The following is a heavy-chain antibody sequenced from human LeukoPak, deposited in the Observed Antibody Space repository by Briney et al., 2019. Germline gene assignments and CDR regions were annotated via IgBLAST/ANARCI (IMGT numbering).Heavy chain of an antibody. CDR3: EREKFIRGIAAAGTTNWFDP. CDR1: GGSISSYY. J-gene: IGHJ5*02. D-gene: IGHD6-13*01. V-gene: IGHV4-4*07. Sequence: SETLSLTCTVSGGSISSYYWSWIRQPAGKGLEWIGRIYTSGSTNYNPSLKRRVTMSVDTSKNQFSLKLSSVTAADTAVYYCEREKFIRGIAAAGTTNWFDPWDQGTLVTVSS. CDR2: IYTSGST.